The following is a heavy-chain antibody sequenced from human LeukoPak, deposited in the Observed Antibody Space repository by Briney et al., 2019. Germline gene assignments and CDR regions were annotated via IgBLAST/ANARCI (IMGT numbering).Heavy chain of an antibody. CDR3: ATQDYGDYVSY. CDR1: GFTFSSYS. Sequence: GGSLRLSCAASGFTFSSYSMNWVRQAPGKGLEWVSGINSDGSSTSYADSVKGRFTISRDNAKNTLYLQMNSLRAEDTAVYYCATQDYGDYVSYWGQGTLVTVSS. CDR2: INSDGSST. J-gene: IGHJ4*02. V-gene: IGHV3-74*01. D-gene: IGHD4-17*01.